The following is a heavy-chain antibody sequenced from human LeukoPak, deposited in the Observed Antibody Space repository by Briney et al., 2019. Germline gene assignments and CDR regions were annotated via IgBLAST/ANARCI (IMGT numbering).Heavy chain of an antibody. V-gene: IGHV3-23*01. CDR1: GFTISSYA. Sequence: GGSLRLSCAASGFTISSYAMSWVRQAPGKGLEWVSAISNSGGGTYYADSVKGRFTISRDNSKNTLYLQMNSLRAEDTAVYYCARLTLPSTYYFDYWGQGTLVTVSS. CDR2: ISNSGGGT. D-gene: IGHD3-16*01. J-gene: IGHJ4*02. CDR3: ARLTLPSTYYFDY.